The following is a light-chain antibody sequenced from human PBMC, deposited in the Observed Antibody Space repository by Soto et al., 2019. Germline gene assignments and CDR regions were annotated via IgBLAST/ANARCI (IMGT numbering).Light chain of an antibody. CDR1: QDIKNY. CDR2: EAS. Sequence: GDRVTITCQASQDIKNYLNWYQQKPGKAPKLLIYEASNLETGVPSRFSGSGSGRSFTFTISSLQPEDIATYYCQQCDDIIIFGGGTRIEIK. V-gene: IGKV1-33*01. J-gene: IGKJ4*01. CDR3: QQCDDIII.